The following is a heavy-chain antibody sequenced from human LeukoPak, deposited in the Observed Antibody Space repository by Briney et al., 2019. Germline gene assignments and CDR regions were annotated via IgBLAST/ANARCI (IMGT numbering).Heavy chain of an antibody. CDR3: AREMLYDTAFDY. Sequence: TGGSLRLSCAASGFTFSSYAMPWVRQAPGKGLEWVAVISYDGSNKYYADSVKGRFTISRDNSKNTLYLQMNSLRAEDTAVYYCAREMLYDTAFDYWGQGTLVTVSS. V-gene: IGHV3-30-3*01. J-gene: IGHJ4*02. D-gene: IGHD3-22*01. CDR1: GFTFSSYA. CDR2: ISYDGSNK.